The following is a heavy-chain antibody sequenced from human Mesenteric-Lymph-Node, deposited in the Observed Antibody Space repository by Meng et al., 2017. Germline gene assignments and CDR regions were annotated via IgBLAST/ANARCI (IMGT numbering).Heavy chain of an antibody. CDR2: INSDGSST. CDR1: GFTFSSYE. Sequence: GESLKISCAASGFTFSSYEMNWVRQAPGKGLVWVSRINSDGSSTSYADSVKGRFTISRDNAKNTLYLQMNSLRAEDTAVYYCARGPTENCGGDCLDFDYWGQGTLVTVSS. J-gene: IGHJ4*02. CDR3: ARGPTENCGGDCLDFDY. V-gene: IGHV3-74*01. D-gene: IGHD2-21*02.